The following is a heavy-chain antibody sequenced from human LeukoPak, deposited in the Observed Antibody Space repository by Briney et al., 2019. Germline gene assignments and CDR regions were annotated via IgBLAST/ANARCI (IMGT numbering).Heavy chain of an antibody. Sequence: PGGSLRLSCAASGFTFSSYAMNWVRQAPGKGLEWVSAMSNSGGSTYYADSVKGRFTISRDNSKNTLYLQMNSLRAEDTAVYYCAKDQGDSIDYWGQGTRVTVSS. CDR1: GFTFSSYA. J-gene: IGHJ4*02. D-gene: IGHD2-21*02. V-gene: IGHV3-23*01. CDR3: AKDQGDSIDY. CDR2: MSNSGGST.